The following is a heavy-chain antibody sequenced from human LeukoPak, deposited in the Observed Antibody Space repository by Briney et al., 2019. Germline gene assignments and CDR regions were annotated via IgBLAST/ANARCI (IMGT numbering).Heavy chain of an antibody. Sequence: SETLSLTCAVYGGSFRGYYWSWIRQPPGKGLEWIGEINHSGSTNYNPSLKSRVTISVDTSKNQFSLKLSSVTAADTAVYYCARGDPTVTTFDYWGQGTLVTVSS. CDR3: ARGDPTVTTFDY. CDR2: INHSGST. CDR1: GGSFRGYY. J-gene: IGHJ4*02. D-gene: IGHD4-17*01. V-gene: IGHV4-34*01.